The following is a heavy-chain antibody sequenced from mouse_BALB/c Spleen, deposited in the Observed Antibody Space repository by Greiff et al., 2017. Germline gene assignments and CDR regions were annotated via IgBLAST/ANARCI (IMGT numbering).Heavy chain of an antibody. D-gene: IGHD1-2*01. V-gene: IGHV6-6*02. Sequence: EVQLVESGGGLVQPGGSMKLSCVASGFTFSSYWMSWVRQSPEKGLEWVAEIRLKSDNYATHYAESVKGKFTISRDDSKSRLYLQMNSLRAEDTGIYYCTRIQYYGGYAMDYWGQGTSVTVSS. CDR1: GFTFSSYW. CDR2: IRLKSDNYAT. J-gene: IGHJ4*01. CDR3: TRIQYYGGYAMDY.